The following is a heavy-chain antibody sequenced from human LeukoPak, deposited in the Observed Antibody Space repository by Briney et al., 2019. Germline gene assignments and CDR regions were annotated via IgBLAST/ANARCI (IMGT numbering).Heavy chain of an antibody. Sequence: SQTLSLTCAISGDSVSSNSVTWNWIRQSPSRGLEWLGRTYYRSTWYNDYAVSVRGRITVNPDTSNNQFSLKLSSVTAADTAIYFCALLQAHRPLDYWGQGTLVTVSS. CDR3: ALLQAHRPLDY. D-gene: IGHD2-15*01. CDR2: TYYRSTWYN. J-gene: IGHJ4*02. V-gene: IGHV6-1*01. CDR1: GDSVSSNSVT.